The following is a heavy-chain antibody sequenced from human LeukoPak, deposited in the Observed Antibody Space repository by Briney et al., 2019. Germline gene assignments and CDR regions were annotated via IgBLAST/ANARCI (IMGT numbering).Heavy chain of an antibody. J-gene: IGHJ4*02. CDR2: ISSSSSYI. D-gene: IGHD2-2*01. CDR3: ARGGAYCSSTSCYLDY. Sequence: KSGGSLRLSCAASGFTFSSYAMSWVRQAPGKGLEWVSSISSSSSYIYYADSVKGRFTISRDNAKNSLYLQMNSLRAEDTAVYYCARGGAYCSSTSCYLDYWGQGTLVTVSS. V-gene: IGHV3-21*01. CDR1: GFTFSSYA.